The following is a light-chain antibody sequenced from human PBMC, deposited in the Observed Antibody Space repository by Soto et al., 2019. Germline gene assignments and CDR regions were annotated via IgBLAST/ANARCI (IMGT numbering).Light chain of an antibody. Sequence: EIVMTQSPATLSVSPWERATLSCRASQSVSNKLAWYQQKPGQAPRLLIYDASTRATGIPARFSGSGSGTEFTLIISSLQSEDFAVYYCQQYNNWPPWTFGHGTKVDIK. CDR1: QSVSNK. CDR2: DAS. V-gene: IGKV3-15*01. J-gene: IGKJ1*01. CDR3: QQYNNWPPWT.